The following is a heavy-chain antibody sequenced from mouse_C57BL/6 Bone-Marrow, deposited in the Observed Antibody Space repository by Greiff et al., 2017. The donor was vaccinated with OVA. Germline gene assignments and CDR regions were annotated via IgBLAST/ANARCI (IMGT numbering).Heavy chain of an antibody. CDR1: GYTFTSYW. Sequence: VQLQQPGTELVKPGASVKLSCKASGYTFTSYWMHWVKQRPGQGLEWIGNINPSNGGTNYNEKFKGKATLTVDKSSSTAYMELRSLTSEDSAVYYCARSDYGARFGYWGQGTTLTVSS. CDR2: INPSNGGT. CDR3: ARSDYGARFGY. J-gene: IGHJ2*01. D-gene: IGHD1-1*02. V-gene: IGHV1-53*01.